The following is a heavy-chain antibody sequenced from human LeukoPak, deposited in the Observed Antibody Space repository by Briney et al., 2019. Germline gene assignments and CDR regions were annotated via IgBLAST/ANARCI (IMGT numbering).Heavy chain of an antibody. Sequence: GGSLRLSCAASGFTSSSYSMNWVRQAPGKGLEWVSSISSTSIYKYYADSVKGRFTISRDNAKDSLFLQMNSLRAEDTAIYYCARDPRIYCTNGICRDDYFDNWGQGTLVTVSS. J-gene: IGHJ4*02. V-gene: IGHV3-21*01. CDR3: ARDPRIYCTNGICRDDYFDN. CDR2: ISSTSIYK. D-gene: IGHD2-8*01. CDR1: GFTSSSYS.